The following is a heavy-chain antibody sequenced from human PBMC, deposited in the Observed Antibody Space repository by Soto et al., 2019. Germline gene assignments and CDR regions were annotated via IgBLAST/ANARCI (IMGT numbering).Heavy chain of an antibody. J-gene: IGHJ4*02. V-gene: IGHV4-59*01. Sequence: PSXTLALTCTASGGSIRSYYWSWIRQPPWKGLEWIGYIYYSGSTNYNPSLKSRVTISVDTSKTQFSLKLSSVTAADTAVYYCARRYGASFDYWGQGTLVTVS. CDR3: ARRYGASFDY. CDR1: GGSIRSYY. D-gene: IGHD4-17*01. CDR2: IYYSGST.